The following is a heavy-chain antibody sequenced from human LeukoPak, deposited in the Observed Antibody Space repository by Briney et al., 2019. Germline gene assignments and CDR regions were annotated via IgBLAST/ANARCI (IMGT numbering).Heavy chain of an antibody. V-gene: IGHV3-53*01. Sequence: GGSLRLSCAASGFTVSSNHMSWVRQAPGKGLEWVSLIYSGGTTYYADSVKGRFTISRDNSKNTLYLQMNSLRAEDTAVYYCARHGDHDSIDYWGQGTLVTVSS. CDR1: GFTVSSNH. J-gene: IGHJ4*02. D-gene: IGHD3-10*01. CDR2: IYSGGTT. CDR3: ARHGDHDSIDY.